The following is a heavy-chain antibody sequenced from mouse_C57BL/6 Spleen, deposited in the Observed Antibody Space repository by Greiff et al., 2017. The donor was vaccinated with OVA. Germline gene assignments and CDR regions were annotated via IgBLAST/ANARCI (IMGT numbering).Heavy chain of an antibody. J-gene: IGHJ1*03. Sequence: QVQLKESGPGLVAPSQSLSITCTVSGFSLTSYGVSWVRQPPGQGLEWLGVIWGDGSTNYHSALISKLSISKDNSKSQVFLKLNSLQTDDTATDYCAKPRYDDDPSYWDFDVWGTGTTVTVSS. CDR1: GFSLTSYG. CDR3: AKPRYDDDPSYWDFDV. CDR2: IWGDGST. V-gene: IGHV2-3*01. D-gene: IGHD2-4*01.